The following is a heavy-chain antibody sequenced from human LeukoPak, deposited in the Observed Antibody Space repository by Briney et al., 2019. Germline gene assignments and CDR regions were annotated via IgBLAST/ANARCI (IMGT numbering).Heavy chain of an antibody. Sequence: PSETLSLTCTVSGGSISSYYWSWIRQPPGKGLEWIGYIYYSGSTNYNPSLKSRVTISVDTSKNQFSLKLSSVTAADTAVYYCARLRGRGGKNWFGPWGQGTLVTVSS. J-gene: IGHJ5*02. CDR3: ARLRGRGGKNWFGP. CDR1: GGSISSYY. V-gene: IGHV4-59*08. D-gene: IGHD4-23*01. CDR2: IYYSGST.